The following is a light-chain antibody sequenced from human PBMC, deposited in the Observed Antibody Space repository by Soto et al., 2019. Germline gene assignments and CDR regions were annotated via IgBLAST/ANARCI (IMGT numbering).Light chain of an antibody. J-gene: IGKJ1*01. V-gene: IGKV1-8*01. CDR2: AAS. Sequence: AILMTQSPSSYSASTGDRVTITCRASQSVGTYLAWYQQKLGKAPKLLLYAASILQCGVPSRFSGRGSGTDFTLTIDSLQPEDFATYYCQQYVSDPPTFGQGTRVEVK. CDR1: QSVGTY. CDR3: QQYVSDPPT.